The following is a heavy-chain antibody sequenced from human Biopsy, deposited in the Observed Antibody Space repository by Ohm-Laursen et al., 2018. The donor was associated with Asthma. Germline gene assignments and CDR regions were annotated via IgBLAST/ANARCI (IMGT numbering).Heavy chain of an antibody. Sequence: TLSLTCTVSGDSITSGGCCWHWIRQHPGKGLEWIGYIHHSGTSYFNPSLKSRVSFSRDTSKNQFSLRLSSVTAADTAMYYCARIPRRSGSYFVDYWGQGTLVTVSS. J-gene: IGHJ4*02. CDR3: ARIPRRSGSYFVDY. CDR2: IHHSGTS. V-gene: IGHV4-31*03. CDR1: GDSITSGGCC. D-gene: IGHD3-22*01.